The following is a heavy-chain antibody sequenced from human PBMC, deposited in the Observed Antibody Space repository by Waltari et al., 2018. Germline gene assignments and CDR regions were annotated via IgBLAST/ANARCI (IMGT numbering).Heavy chain of an antibody. CDR1: GFTFSTYG. J-gene: IGHJ4*02. D-gene: IGHD3-10*01. V-gene: IGHV3-23*01. Sequence: EVQLLESGGGLVQPGGSMRLSCAASGFTFSTYGMRWVRQAPGKGLDWVSTFSTSGDITYYADSVKGRFTLSRDNSKNTLFLQMNRLRAEDSALYYCAKVHTSYYDSGTFRHFDYWGQGTLVTVSS. CDR2: FSTSGDIT. CDR3: AKVHTSYYDSGTFRHFDY.